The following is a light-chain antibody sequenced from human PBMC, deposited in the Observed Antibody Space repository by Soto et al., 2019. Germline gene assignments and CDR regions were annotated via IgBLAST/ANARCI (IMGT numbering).Light chain of an antibody. CDR1: QSLLDSDGVTY. Sequence: DIVMTQTPLSLPVTLGQPASSSCRSSQSLLDSDGVTYLSGLQQRPGQPPRLLIYKTSSRFSGVPDRLSGSGGGTDFTLKISRVEVEDGGVYYCMQATQFPHTFGQRTKLEI. J-gene: IGKJ2*01. CDR2: KTS. CDR3: MQATQFPHT. V-gene: IGKV2-24*01.